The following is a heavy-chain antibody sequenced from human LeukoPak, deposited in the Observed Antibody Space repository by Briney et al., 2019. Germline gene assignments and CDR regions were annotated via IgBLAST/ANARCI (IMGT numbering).Heavy chain of an antibody. CDR1: GGSISSYY. CDR3: ASHSSSSLSPHFDY. D-gene: IGHD6-6*01. V-gene: IGHV4-4*07. Sequence: SETLSLTCTVSGGSISSYYWSWIRQPAGKGLEWIGRIYTSGSTNYNPSLKSRVTMSVDTSKNQFSLKLSSVTAADTAVYYCASHSSSSLSPHFDYWGQGTLVTVSS. CDR2: IYTSGST. J-gene: IGHJ4*02.